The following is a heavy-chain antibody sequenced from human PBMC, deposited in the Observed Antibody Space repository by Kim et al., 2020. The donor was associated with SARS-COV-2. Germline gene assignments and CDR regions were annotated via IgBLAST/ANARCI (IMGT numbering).Heavy chain of an antibody. Sequence: ADSVKGRVPISRDNSKTMVYLQMNSLRAEDTAMYYCASEVVATPSYFDYWGQGTLVTVSS. V-gene: IGHV3-53*01. D-gene: IGHD3-10*01. CDR3: ASEVVATPSYFDY. J-gene: IGHJ4*02.